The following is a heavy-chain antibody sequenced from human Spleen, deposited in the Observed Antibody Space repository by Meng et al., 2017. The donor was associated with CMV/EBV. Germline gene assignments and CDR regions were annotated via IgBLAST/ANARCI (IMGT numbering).Heavy chain of an antibody. D-gene: IGHD3-22*01. CDR2: IIPIFGTA. Sequence: SVKVSCKASGGTFSSYAISWVRQAPGQGLEWMGGIIPIFGTANYAQKFQGRVTITADKFTSTAYMELSSLRSEDTAVYYCTLGYYYYDSSGYLLGAFDIWGQGTMVTVSS. CDR3: TLGYYYYDSSGYLLGAFDI. J-gene: IGHJ3*02. V-gene: IGHV1-69*06. CDR1: GGTFSSYA.